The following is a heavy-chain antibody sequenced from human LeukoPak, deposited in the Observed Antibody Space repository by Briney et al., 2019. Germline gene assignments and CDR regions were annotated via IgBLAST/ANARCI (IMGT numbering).Heavy chain of an antibody. D-gene: IGHD3-22*01. Sequence: PSETLSLTCAVYGGSFSGYYWSWIRQPPGKGLEWIGEINHSGSTNYNPSLKSRVTISVDTSKNQFSLKLSSVTAADTAVYYCAREGVYDSSGYNDAFDIWGQGTMVTVSS. J-gene: IGHJ3*02. CDR2: INHSGST. CDR3: AREGVYDSSGYNDAFDI. V-gene: IGHV4-34*01. CDR1: GGSFSGYY.